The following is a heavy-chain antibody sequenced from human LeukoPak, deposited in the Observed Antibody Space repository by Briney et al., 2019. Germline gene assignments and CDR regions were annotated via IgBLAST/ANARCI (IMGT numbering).Heavy chain of an antibody. D-gene: IGHD3-9*01. Sequence: GGSLRLSCAASGFTFNNYNMNWVRQAPGKGLEWVSSISSSSRYIYYADSVKGRFTISRDNAKNSLYLQMNSLRAEDTAVYYCVRGGNDIVTGYYTWFDPWGQGTLVTVSS. J-gene: IGHJ5*02. V-gene: IGHV3-21*06. CDR3: VRGGNDIVTGYYTWFDP. CDR1: GFTFNNYN. CDR2: ISSSSRYI.